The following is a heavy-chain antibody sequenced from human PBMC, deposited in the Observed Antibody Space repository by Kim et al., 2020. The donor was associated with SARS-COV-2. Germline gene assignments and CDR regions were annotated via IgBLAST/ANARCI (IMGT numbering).Heavy chain of an antibody. CDR3: AKDADGLGTCSFYRYSRDV. V-gene: IGHV3-9*01. J-gene: IGHJ6*02. D-gene: IGHD2-15*01. CDR1: GFTFDDYV. Sequence: GGSLRLSCTASGFTFDDYVMHWVRQAPGKGLEWVSFISWNSGKIDYADSVKGRFTISRDNAKNSLFLQMNSLRTDDTAMYYCAKDADGLGTCSFYRYSRDVGGQGTTVTVSS. CDR2: ISWNSGKI.